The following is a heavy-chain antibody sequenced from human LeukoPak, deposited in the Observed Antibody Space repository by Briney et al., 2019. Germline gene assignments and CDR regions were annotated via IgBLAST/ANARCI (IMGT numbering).Heavy chain of an antibody. J-gene: IGHJ4*02. V-gene: IGHV1-46*01. CDR2: INPSGGST. Sequence: ALVKVSCKASGYTFTSYYMHWVRQAPGQGLEWMGIINPSGGSTSYAQKFQGRVTMTRDTSTSTVYMELSSLRSEDTAVYYCSAVVVRGVITLDYWGQGTLVTVSS. CDR1: GYTFTSYY. D-gene: IGHD3-10*01. CDR3: SAVVVRGVITLDY.